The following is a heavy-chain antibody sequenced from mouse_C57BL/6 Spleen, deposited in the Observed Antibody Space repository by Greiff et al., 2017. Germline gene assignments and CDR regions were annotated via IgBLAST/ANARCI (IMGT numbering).Heavy chain of an antibody. CDR2: IYPGDGDT. CDR3: ARSGDYDADWYFDV. Sequence: QVQLKQSGPELVKPGASVKISCKAYGYAFSSSWMNWVKQRPGKGLEWIGRIYPGDGDTNYNGKFKGKATLTADKSSSTAYMQLSSLTSEDSAVYFCARSGDYDADWYFDVWGTGTTVTVSS. D-gene: IGHD2-4*01. V-gene: IGHV1-82*01. J-gene: IGHJ1*03. CDR1: GYAFSSSW.